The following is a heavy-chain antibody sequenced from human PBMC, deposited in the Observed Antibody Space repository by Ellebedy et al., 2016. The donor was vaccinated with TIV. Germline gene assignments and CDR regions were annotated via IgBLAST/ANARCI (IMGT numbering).Heavy chain of an antibody. D-gene: IGHD3-10*01. J-gene: IGHJ4*02. CDR3: ARRSRGPSYYFDY. CDR2: ISGSGGMM. Sequence: GESLKISCVASGFIFSSYCMTWVRQAPGKGLEWISYISGSGGMMDHADSVKGRFTIYRDNAKNLLYLQLSSLRAEDTAVYYCARRSRGPSYYFDYWGQGALVTVSS. CDR1: GFIFSSYC. V-gene: IGHV3-48*04.